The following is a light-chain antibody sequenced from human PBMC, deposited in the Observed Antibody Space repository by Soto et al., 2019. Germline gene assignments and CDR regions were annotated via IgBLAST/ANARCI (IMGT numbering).Light chain of an antibody. CDR3: QQYNNWPRT. Sequence: EVGVTRSRATGSGSTGERANRSCRASQSVSILLAWYQQKPGQAPRLLIHGATTRATGIPARFSGSGSGTEFTLTISSLQSEDFAVYYCQQYNNWPRTFGQGTKVDIK. V-gene: IGKV3-15*01. J-gene: IGKJ1*01. CDR1: QSVSIL. CDR2: GAT.